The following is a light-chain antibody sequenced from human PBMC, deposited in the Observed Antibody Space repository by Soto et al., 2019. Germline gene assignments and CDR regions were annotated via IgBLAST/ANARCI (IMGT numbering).Light chain of an antibody. CDR3: QSYDSSLSGERVV. CDR1: SSNIGAGYD. V-gene: IGLV1-40*01. Sequence: QSVLTQPPSVSGAPGQRVTISCTGSSSNIGAGYDVHWYQQLPGTAPKLLIYGNSNRPSGVPDRFSSSKSGTSASLAITGLQAEDEADYYCQSYDSSLSGERVVFGGGTKLTVL. J-gene: IGLJ2*01. CDR2: GNS.